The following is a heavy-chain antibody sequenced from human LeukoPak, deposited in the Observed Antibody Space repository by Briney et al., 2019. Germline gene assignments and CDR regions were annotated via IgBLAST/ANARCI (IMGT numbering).Heavy chain of an antibody. Sequence: PGGSLRLSCAGSGFTFSTYTMNWVRQAPGKALEWVSSISSGTGTSDIYYADSVRGRFTISRDNAKKSLYLQMSSLRAEDTAVYYCGRVYGGSSWFFDLWGRGTLVTVSS. D-gene: IGHD4-23*01. CDR3: GRVYGGSSWFFDL. CDR2: ISSGTGTSDI. CDR1: GFTFSTYT. J-gene: IGHJ2*01. V-gene: IGHV3-21*01.